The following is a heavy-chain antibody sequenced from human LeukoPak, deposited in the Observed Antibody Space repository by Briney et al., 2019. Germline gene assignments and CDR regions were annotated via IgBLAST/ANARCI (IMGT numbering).Heavy chain of an antibody. D-gene: IGHD6-13*01. V-gene: IGHV3-23*01. J-gene: IGHJ3*02. CDR1: GFTFSSYA. Sequence: GGSLRLFCAASGFTFSSYAMNWVRQSPGKGLEWVSAISGGADSAYYADSVKGRFTISRDNSKNTLYLQMNSLRVEDTAVYYCAKGSSWHRLDMWGEGTMVTVSS. CDR2: ISGGADSA. CDR3: AKGSSWHRLDM.